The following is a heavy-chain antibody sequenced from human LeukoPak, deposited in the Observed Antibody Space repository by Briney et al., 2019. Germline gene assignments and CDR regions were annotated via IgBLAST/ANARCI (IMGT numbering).Heavy chain of an antibody. CDR3: ARNLNLYDSSGYCDY. CDR1: GYTFTSYY. V-gene: IGHV1-46*01. CDR2: INLSGGST. D-gene: IGHD3-22*01. J-gene: IGHJ4*02. Sequence: ASVKVSCKASGYTFTSYYMHWVRQAPGQGLEWMGIINLSGGSTSYAQKFQGRVTMTRDTSTSTVYMELSSLRSEDTAVYYCARNLNLYDSSGYCDYWGQGTLVTVSS.